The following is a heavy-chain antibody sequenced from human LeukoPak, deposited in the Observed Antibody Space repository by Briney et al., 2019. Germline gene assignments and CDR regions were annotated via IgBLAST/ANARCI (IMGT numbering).Heavy chain of an antibody. D-gene: IGHD1-26*01. CDR3: ARDTIDY. CDR1: GFTFSGSP. J-gene: IGHJ4*02. CDR2: IRTKATSYDA. V-gene: IGHV3-73*01. Sequence: PGGSLRLSCAASGFTFSGSPMHWVRQASGKGLEWVGRIRTKATSYDAAYAASVKGRFTISRDDSKNTAYLQMNSLRAEDTAVYYCARDTIDYWGQGTLVTVSS.